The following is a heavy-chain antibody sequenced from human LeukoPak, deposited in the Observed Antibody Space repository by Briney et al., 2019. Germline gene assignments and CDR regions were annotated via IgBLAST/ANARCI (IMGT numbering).Heavy chain of an antibody. J-gene: IGHJ5*02. CDR1: GGSISTYY. Sequence: SETLSLTCTVSGGSISTYYWSWMRQPPGRGLEWIGYIYYSGSTNHNPSLQSRVTISVDTSKNHFSLTLSSVTAADTAVYYCARHTSMATRTNWFDPWGQGTLVTVSS. D-gene: IGHD5-24*01. CDR2: IYYSGST. CDR3: ARHTSMATRTNWFDP. V-gene: IGHV4-59*08.